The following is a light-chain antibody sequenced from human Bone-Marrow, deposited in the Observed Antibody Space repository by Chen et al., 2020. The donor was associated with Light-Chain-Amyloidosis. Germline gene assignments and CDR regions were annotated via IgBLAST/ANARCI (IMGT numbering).Light chain of an antibody. CDR1: QTISNNY. CDR2: GSS. CDR3: QQYGTSPLT. Sequence: EIVLTQSPGTLSLSPGEGANLSCRARQTISNNYLTWYQQKFGQAPRLLIYGSSSRATGIPDRFTGSGSGTDFTLTINRLEPEDFAMYYCQQYGTSPLTFGGGTKVEIK. V-gene: IGKV3-20*01. J-gene: IGKJ4*01.